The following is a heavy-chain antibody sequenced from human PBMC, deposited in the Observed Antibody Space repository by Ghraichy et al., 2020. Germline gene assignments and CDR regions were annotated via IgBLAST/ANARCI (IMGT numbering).Heavy chain of an antibody. V-gene: IGHV4-34*01. CDR1: GGSFSGYH. D-gene: IGHD6-6*01. Sequence: GSLRLSCAVYGGSFSGYHWSWSRQPPGKGLEWIGEINHISTTSYNPSLKSRVTISVDTSKNQFSLKLNSVTAADTAVYYCARGCEYGSSSSGAPGGCMDVWGPGTTVTVSS. CDR2: INHISTT. CDR3: ARGCEYGSSSSGAPGGCMDV. J-gene: IGHJ6*02.